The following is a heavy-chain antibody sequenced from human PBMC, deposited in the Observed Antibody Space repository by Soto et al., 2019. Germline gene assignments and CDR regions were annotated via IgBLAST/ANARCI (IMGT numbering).Heavy chain of an antibody. CDR1: GGPISSAGYC. CDR2: ICYSGST. Sequence: PSETLSLTCTVSGGPISSAGYCWSWIRQPPGKGLEWIGYICYSGSTYYNPSLKSRTTMSVDTSKKQFSLTLTSVTAADTAVYYCAREDSGLFDYWGQGSLVTVSS. J-gene: IGHJ4*02. V-gene: IGHV4-30-4*01. CDR3: AREDSGLFDY. D-gene: IGHD6-19*01.